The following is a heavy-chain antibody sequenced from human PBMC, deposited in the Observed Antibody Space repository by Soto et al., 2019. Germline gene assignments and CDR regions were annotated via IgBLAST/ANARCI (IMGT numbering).Heavy chain of an antibody. CDR1: GGSIYTYY. CDR3: ARHVSEAYCGGDCQPYYYYYYGMDV. CDR2: ISDGGST. Sequence: SETLSLTCNVSGGSIYTYYWSWIRQSPGKGLEWIGYISDGGSTNYNPSLKSRVTISVDTSKNQFSLKLSSVTAADTAVYYCARHVSEAYCGGDCQPYYYYYYGMDVWGQGTTVTVSS. J-gene: IGHJ6*02. D-gene: IGHD2-21*02. V-gene: IGHV4-59*08.